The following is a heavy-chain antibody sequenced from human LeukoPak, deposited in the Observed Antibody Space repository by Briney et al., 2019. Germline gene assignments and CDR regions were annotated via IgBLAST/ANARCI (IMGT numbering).Heavy chain of an antibody. D-gene: IGHD1-1*01. CDR3: ARVFNWSFDY. Sequence: ETLSLTCTVSGGSISSYYWSWIRQPPGKGLEWIGYIHYSGSTNYNPSLKSRVTISVDTSKNQFSLKLSSVTAADTAVYYCARVFNWSFDYWGQGTLVTVSS. CDR2: IHYSGST. J-gene: IGHJ4*02. V-gene: IGHV4-59*01. CDR1: GGSISSYY.